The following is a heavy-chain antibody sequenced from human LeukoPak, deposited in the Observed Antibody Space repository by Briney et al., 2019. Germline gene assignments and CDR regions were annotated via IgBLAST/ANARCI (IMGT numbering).Heavy chain of an antibody. Sequence: GGSLRLSCAASGFTFSSYSMNWVRQAPGEGLEWVSSISSSSSYIYYADSVKGRFTISRDNAKNSLYLQMNSLRAEDTAVYYCARVTLIFGVAFDYWGQGTLVTVSS. V-gene: IGHV3-21*01. CDR1: GFTFSSYS. J-gene: IGHJ4*02. CDR2: ISSSSSYI. D-gene: IGHD3-3*01. CDR3: ARVTLIFGVAFDY.